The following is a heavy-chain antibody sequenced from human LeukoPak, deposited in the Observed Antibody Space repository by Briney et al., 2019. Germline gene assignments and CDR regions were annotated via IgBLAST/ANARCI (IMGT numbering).Heavy chain of an antibody. V-gene: IGHV3-30*18. CDR3: AKDTGEKTGVAGYHDY. CDR1: GFTFSSYG. CDR2: ISYDGSNK. D-gene: IGHD6-19*01. J-gene: IGHJ4*02. Sequence: QPGRSLRLSCAASGFTFSSYGMHWVRQAPGKGLEWVAVISYDGSNKYYADSVKGRFTISRDNSKNTLYLQMNSLRAEDTAVYYCAKDTGEKTGVAGYHDYWGQGTLVTVSS.